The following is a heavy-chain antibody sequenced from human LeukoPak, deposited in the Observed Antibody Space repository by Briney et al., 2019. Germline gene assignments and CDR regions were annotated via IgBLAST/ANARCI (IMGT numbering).Heavy chain of an antibody. D-gene: IGHD6-6*01. CDR1: GGSFSGYY. Sequence: PSETLSLTCAVYGGSFSGYYWSWIRQPPGKGLEWIGEINHSGSTNYNPSLKGRVTISVDTSKNQFSLKLSSVTAADTAVYYCARVGSSSYYFDYWGQGTLVTVSS. V-gene: IGHV4-34*01. CDR2: INHSGST. CDR3: ARVGSSSYYFDY. J-gene: IGHJ4*02.